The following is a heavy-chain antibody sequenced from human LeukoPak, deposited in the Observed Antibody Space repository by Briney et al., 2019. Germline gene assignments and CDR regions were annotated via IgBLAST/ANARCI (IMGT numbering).Heavy chain of an antibody. Sequence: GGSLRLSCAASGFTVKNEYMTWVRQAPGKGLDWVSVIYSAGNTYYTDSVKGRFTISRDNSKNTLYLQMNSLRAEDTAVYYCARGSVFLDYWGQGTLVTVSS. V-gene: IGHV3-53*01. J-gene: IGHJ4*02. D-gene: IGHD1-26*01. CDR3: ARGSVFLDY. CDR1: GFTVKNEY. CDR2: IYSAGNT.